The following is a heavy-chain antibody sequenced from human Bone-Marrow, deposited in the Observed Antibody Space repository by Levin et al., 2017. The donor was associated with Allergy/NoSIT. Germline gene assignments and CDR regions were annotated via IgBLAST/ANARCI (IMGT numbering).Heavy chain of an antibody. V-gene: IGHV4-39*07. CDR2: VYYTGTT. CDR1: GGSINSSPFY. D-gene: IGHD1-14*01. J-gene: IGHJ4*02. Sequence: GSLRLSCTVSGGSINSSPFYWVWIRQPPGKGLEWIGSVYYTGTTYYNPSLKSRVTISVDTSKEQFSLKVTSVTAADTAVYYCAREGTPQSWDYWGQGTLVSVSS. CDR3: AREGTPQSWDY.